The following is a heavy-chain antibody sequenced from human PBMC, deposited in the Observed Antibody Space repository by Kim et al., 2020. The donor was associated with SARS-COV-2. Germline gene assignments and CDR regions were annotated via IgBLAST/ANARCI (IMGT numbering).Heavy chain of an antibody. CDR1: GSSITSTVGGNTYY. CDR2: IYISRAT. V-gene: IGHV4-39*01. CDR3: ARHPVRNYFAS. J-gene: IGHJ4*01. Sequence: SETLSLTCSVFGSSITSTVGGNTYYWGWIRQPPGKGLEWVGSIYISRATYYNPSLKSRVTISLDTSNNQFSLTLNSVTAADTAVYYCARHPVRNYFASWG.